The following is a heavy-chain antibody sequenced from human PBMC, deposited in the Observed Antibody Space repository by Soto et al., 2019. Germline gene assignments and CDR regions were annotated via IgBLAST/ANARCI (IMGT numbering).Heavy chain of an antibody. D-gene: IGHD6-6*01. CDR1: GYTFTSYG. CDR3: ARGTIAARNFDY. J-gene: IGHJ4*02. CDR2: IIPILGKA. Sequence: SVKVSCKASGYTFTSYGINWVRQAPGQGLEWMGRIIPILGKANYAQKFQGRVTITADTSTSTAYMELSSLRSEDTAVYYCARGTIAARNFDYRGQGTLVTVSS. V-gene: IGHV1-69*04.